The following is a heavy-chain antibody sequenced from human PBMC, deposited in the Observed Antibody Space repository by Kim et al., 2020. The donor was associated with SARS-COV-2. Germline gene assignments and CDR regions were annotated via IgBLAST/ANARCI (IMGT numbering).Heavy chain of an antibody. D-gene: IGHD3-10*01. J-gene: IGHJ4*01. CDR1: GGSFSGYY. CDR3: ARGHTYYYGSGRMFDY. V-gene: IGHV4-34*01. Sequence: SETLSLTCAVYGGSFSGYYWSWIRQPPGKGLEWIGEINHSGSTNYNPSLKSRVTISVDTSKNQFSLKLSSVTAADTAVYYCARGHTYYYGSGRMFDYWG. CDR2: INHSGST.